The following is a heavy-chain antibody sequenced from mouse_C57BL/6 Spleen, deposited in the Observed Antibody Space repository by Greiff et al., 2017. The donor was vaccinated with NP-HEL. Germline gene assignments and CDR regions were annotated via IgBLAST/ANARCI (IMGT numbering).Heavy chain of an antibody. Sequence: EVQLQQSGPELVKPGASVKISCKASGYTFTDYYMNWVKQSHGKSLEWIGDINPNNGGTSYNQKFKGKATLTVDKSSSTAYMELRSLTSEDSAVYYCARVRAYYYGSSLDYWGQGTTLTVSS. V-gene: IGHV1-26*01. D-gene: IGHD1-1*01. CDR3: ARVRAYYYGSSLDY. J-gene: IGHJ2*01. CDR2: INPNNGGT. CDR1: GYTFTDYY.